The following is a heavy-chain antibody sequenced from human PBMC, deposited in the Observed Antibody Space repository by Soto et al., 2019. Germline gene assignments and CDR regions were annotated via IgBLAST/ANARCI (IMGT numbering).Heavy chain of an antibody. V-gene: IGHV3-23*01. J-gene: IGHJ6*02. CDR2: ISVSGERT. D-gene: IGHD2-21*02. CDR1: GFTFSLYA. CDR3: AKGDWMYDNDYAMEV. Sequence: EEQLLESGGGLVQPGGSLRLSCAASGFTFSLYAMSWARHTPGKGLEWVASISVSGERTYYADSVKGRFTISKDNSHNSVFLQMNSLRAEDTAEYDCAKGDWMYDNDYAMEVWGQGNSVTVSS.